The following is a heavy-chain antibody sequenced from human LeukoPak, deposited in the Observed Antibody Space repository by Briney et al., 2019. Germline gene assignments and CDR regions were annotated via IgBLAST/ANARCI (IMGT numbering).Heavy chain of an antibody. CDR2: ISAYNGNT. CDR1: GYTFTTSG. V-gene: IGHV1-18*01. D-gene: IGHD3-10*01. CDR3: ARVGKYYYGSGRPDY. Sequence: ASVKVSCKASGYTFTTSGISWVRQAPGQGLEWMGWISAYNGNTNYAQKLQGRVTMTTDTSTSTAYMELRSLRSDDTAVYYCARVGKYYYGSGRPDYCGQGTLVTVSS. J-gene: IGHJ4*02.